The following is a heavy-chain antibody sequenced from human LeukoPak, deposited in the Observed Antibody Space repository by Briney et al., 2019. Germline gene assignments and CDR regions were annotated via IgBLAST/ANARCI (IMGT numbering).Heavy chain of an antibody. J-gene: IGHJ3*02. Sequence: GGSLRLSCAASGFTFSDYYMGWVRKAPGKGLEWASYISSSGSAIYSADAVKGRFTISRDNARNTLFLPMNSLRAEDTAVYYCARAINDAFDIWGQGTMVTISS. CDR1: GFTFSDYY. V-gene: IGHV3-11*04. D-gene: IGHD2-2*01. CDR2: ISSSGSAI. CDR3: ARAINDAFDI.